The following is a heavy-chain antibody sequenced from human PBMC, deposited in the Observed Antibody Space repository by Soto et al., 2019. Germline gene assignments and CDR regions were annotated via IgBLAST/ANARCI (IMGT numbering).Heavy chain of an antibody. Sequence: SLRLSCAASGFTFSDYGMSWVRQAPGKGLDWVSSTSGSGDNTFYADSVKGRFTISRDNSKNNLYLQMDSLSPEDTAVYYCAKDRSRYSSGWHNWFDTWGQGTLVTVSS. J-gene: IGHJ5*02. CDR3: AKDRSRYSSGWHNWFDT. V-gene: IGHV3-23*01. D-gene: IGHD6-19*01. CDR1: GFTFSDYG. CDR2: TSGSGDNT.